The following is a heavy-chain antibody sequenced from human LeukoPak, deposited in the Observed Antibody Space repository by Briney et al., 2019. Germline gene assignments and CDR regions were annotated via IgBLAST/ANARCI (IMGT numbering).Heavy chain of an antibody. D-gene: IGHD6-13*01. CDR2: INPYSGDT. CDR3: ARDQGVAAAGSEYYYSGMNV. J-gene: IGHJ6*02. Sequence: ASVKVSCKASGYTFTGFYMHWVRQAPGHGLEWMGWINPYSGDTNYAQKFQGRVTMARDTPISTAYMELSRLRSDDTAVYYCARDQGVAAAGSEYYYSGMNVWGQGTTATVSS. V-gene: IGHV1-2*02. CDR1: GYTFTGFY.